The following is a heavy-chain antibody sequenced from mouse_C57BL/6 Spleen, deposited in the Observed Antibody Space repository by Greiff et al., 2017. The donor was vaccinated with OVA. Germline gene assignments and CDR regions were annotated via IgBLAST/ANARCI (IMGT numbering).Heavy chain of an antibody. Sequence: EVQGVESGGDLVKPGGSLKLSCAASGFTFSSYGMSWVRQTPDKRLEWVATISSGGSYTYYPDSVKGRFTISRDHAKNTLYLQLSSLKSEDTAMDYCARQGGKGDAMDDWGQGTSVTVSS. CDR3: ARQGGKGDAMDD. J-gene: IGHJ4*01. D-gene: IGHD1-1*02. CDR2: ISSGGSYT. CDR1: GFTFSSYG. V-gene: IGHV5-6*01.